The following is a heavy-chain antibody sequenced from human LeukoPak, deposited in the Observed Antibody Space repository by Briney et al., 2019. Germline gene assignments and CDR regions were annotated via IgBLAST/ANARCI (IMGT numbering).Heavy chain of an antibody. V-gene: IGHV4-4*07. D-gene: IGHD4-17*01. CDR3: AREMTTVTTEYFQH. Sequence: PSETLSLTCTVSGGSISSYYWSWIRQPAGKGLEWIGRIYTSGSTNYNPSLKSRVTMSVDTSKNQFSLKLSSVTAADTAVYYCAREMTTVTTEYFQHWGQGTLVTVSS. CDR2: IYTSGST. CDR1: GGSISSYY. J-gene: IGHJ1*01.